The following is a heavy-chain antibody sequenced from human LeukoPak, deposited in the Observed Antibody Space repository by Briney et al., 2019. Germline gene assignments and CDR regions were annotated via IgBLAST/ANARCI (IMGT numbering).Heavy chain of an antibody. D-gene: IGHD2-8*02. CDR2: ISYDGSNK. J-gene: IGHJ3*02. CDR1: GFTFSSYG. CDR3: ARVKLPGYCSGGMCSDAFDI. V-gene: IGHV3-30*03. Sequence: PGGSLRLSCAASGFTFSSYGMHWVRQAPGKGLEWVAVISYDGSNKYYADSVKGRFTISRDNSKNTLYLQVDSLRDEDAAVYFCARVKLPGYCSGGMCSDAFDIWGRGTMVTVSS.